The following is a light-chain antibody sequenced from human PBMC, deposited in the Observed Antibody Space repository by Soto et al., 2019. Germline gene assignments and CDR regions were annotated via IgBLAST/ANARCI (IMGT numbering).Light chain of an antibody. CDR3: AAWDDSFWV. CDR2: SDN. V-gene: IGLV1-47*02. J-gene: IGLJ3*02. CDR1: SSNIGSNY. Sequence: QSVLTQPASVSGSPGQSITISCSGSSSNIGSNYVYWYQQLPGTAPKLLIYSDNQRPSGVPDRFSGSKSGTSASLAISGLRSEDEADYYCAAWDDSFWVFGGGTQLTVL.